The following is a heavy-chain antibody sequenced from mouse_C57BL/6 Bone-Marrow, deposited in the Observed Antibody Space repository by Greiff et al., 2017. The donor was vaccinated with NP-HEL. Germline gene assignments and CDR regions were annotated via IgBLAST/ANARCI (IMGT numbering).Heavy chain of an antibody. Sequence: EVQLQQSGAELVRPGASVKLSCTASGFNIKDDYMHWVKQRPEQGLEWIGWIDPENGDTEYASKFQGKATITADTSSNTTYLQLSSLTSEDTAVYYCTTHSNLDYWGQGTTLTVSS. D-gene: IGHD2-5*01. CDR3: TTHSNLDY. V-gene: IGHV14-4*01. CDR1: GFNIKDDY. CDR2: IDPENGDT. J-gene: IGHJ2*01.